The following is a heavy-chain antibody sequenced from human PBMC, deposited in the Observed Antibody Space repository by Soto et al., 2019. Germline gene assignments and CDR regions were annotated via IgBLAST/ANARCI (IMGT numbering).Heavy chain of an antibody. CDR1: GFSVDRAH. V-gene: IGHV3-53*01. J-gene: IGHJ4*02. D-gene: IGHD2-2*01. Sequence: VQLVESGGTVVQPGGSLRLTCTASGFSVDRAHMSWVRQAPGKGLDWISLMYREGGGGTFYAGSVKGRFTVSRDTSKNTLYLQLSSLRVEDTAVYYCARPGEFCTNTNCYQYWGQGTLVSVSS. CDR3: ARPGEFCTNTNCYQY. CDR2: MYREGGGGT.